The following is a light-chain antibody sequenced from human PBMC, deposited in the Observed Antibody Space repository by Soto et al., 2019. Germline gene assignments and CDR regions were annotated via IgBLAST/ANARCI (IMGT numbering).Light chain of an antibody. Sequence: QSVLAQPASVSGSPGQSITISCTGTSSDVGAFNYVSWYQQHPGKVPKLMIYDVSNRPSGVSNRFSGSKSGNTASLTITGLQPEDEADYYCSSYTSTYAVSFGGGTKVPVL. CDR1: SSDVGAFNY. J-gene: IGLJ2*01. V-gene: IGLV2-14*01. CDR3: SSYTSTYAVS. CDR2: DVS.